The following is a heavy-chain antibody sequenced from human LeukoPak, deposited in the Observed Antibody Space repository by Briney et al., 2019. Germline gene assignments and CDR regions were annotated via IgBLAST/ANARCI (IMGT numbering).Heavy chain of an antibody. CDR3: ARAPSEIGGYYPEYFRH. CDR2: IKSGGKT. CDR1: GFTFSSYW. J-gene: IGHJ1*01. Sequence: SGGSLRLSCAASGFTFSSYWMHWVRQAPGKGLVWVSRIKSGGKTNYADSVKGRLTISRDNAKNTVSLQMNSLRAEDTGVYYCARAPSEIGGYYPEYFRHWGQGTLVTLSS. V-gene: IGHV3-74*01. D-gene: IGHD3-22*01.